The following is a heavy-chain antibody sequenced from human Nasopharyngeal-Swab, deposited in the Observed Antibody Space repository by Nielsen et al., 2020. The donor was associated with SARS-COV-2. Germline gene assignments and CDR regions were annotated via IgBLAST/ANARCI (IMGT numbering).Heavy chain of an antibody. CDR1: GFTFSSYA. CDR3: ARDCDHHYFDY. D-gene: IGHD1-14*01. CDR2: IWYDGSNK. J-gene: IGHJ4*02. Sequence: GESLKISCAASGFTFSSYAMHWVRQAPGKGLEWVAVIWYDGSNKYYADSVKGRFTISRDNSKNTLYLQMNSLRAEDTAVYYCARDCDHHYFDYWGQGTLVTVSS. V-gene: IGHV3-33*08.